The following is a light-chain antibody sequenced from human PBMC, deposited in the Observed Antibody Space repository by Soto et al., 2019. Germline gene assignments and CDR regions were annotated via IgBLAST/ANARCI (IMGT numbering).Light chain of an antibody. Sequence: DIPMTQSPSTLSASVGDRVTITCRASQSISSWLAWYQQKPGQAPKLLIYKASTLQSGVPSRFGGSGSGTEFTLAISSLQPDDSATYYCQQYNDNWTFGQGTKVEIK. V-gene: IGKV1-5*03. CDR1: QSISSW. J-gene: IGKJ1*01. CDR2: KAS. CDR3: QQYNDNWT.